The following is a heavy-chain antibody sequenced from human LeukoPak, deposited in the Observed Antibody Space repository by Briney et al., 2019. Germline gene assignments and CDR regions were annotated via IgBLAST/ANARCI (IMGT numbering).Heavy chain of an antibody. V-gene: IGHV4-39*01. CDR3: ARRRRTYYYDSSGYGYFDY. J-gene: IGHJ4*02. CDR2: IYYSGST. CDR1: GGSIRSSSYY. Sequence: TSETLSLTCTVSGGSIRSSSYYWGWIRQPPGKGLEWIGSIYYSGSTYYNPSLKSRVTISVDTSKNQFSLELSSVTAADTAVYYCARRRRTYYYDSSGYGYFDYWGQGTLVTVSS. D-gene: IGHD3-22*01.